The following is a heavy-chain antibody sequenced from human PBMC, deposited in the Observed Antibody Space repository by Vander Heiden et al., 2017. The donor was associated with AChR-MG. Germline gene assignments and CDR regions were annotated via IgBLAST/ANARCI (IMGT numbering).Heavy chain of an antibody. D-gene: IGHD3-10*01. CDR1: GYSFTSYW. V-gene: IGHV5-51*01. J-gene: IGHJ3*02. Sequence: EVQLVQSGAEVKKPGESLKISCKGSGYSFTSYWIGWVRQMPGKGLEWMGIIYPGDSDTRYSPSFQGQVTISADKSISTAYLQWSSLKASDTAMYYCARKAESSAESPMEVLWCGELDAFDIWGQGTMVTVSS. CDR2: IYPGDSDT. CDR3: ARKAESSAESPMEVLWCGELDAFDI.